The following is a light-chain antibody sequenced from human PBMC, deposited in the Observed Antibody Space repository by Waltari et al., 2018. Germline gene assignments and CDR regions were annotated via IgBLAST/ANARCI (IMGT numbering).Light chain of an antibody. CDR3: SSYSSSITPV. J-gene: IGLJ2*01. CDR2: DVT. V-gene: IGLV2-14*03. Sequence: QSTLTQPASVSGSPGQSITISCTGTSSDVGGYNYVSWYQQHPGKAPKPMIYDVTNRPSGVSYRFSGSKSGNTASLTISGLQAEDEADYYCSSYSSSITPVFGGGTKLTVL. CDR1: SSDVGGYNY.